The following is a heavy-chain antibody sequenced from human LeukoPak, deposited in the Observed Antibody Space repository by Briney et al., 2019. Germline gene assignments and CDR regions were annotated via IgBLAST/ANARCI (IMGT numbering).Heavy chain of an antibody. CDR2: IWYDGSNK. Sequence: PGRSLRLSCAASGFTFSSYGMHWVRQAPGKGLEWVAVIWYDGSNKYYADSVKGRFTISRDNAENSLYLQMNSLRAEDTAVYYCARDDYYDSSGYYYYWGQGTLVTVSS. D-gene: IGHD3-22*01. CDR3: ARDDYYDSSGYYYY. J-gene: IGHJ4*02. CDR1: GFTFSSYG. V-gene: IGHV3-33*01.